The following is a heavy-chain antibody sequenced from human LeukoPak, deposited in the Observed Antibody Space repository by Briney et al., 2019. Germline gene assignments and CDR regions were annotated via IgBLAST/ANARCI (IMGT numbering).Heavy chain of an antibody. D-gene: IGHD3-10*01. V-gene: IGHV1-18*01. Sequence: ASVKVSCKASGYTFTSYGISWVRQAPGQGLEWMGWISAYNGNTNYAQKLQGRVTMTTDTSTSTAYMELRSLRSDDTAVYYCARDYYYGSGSYYNDLYYYHYYGMDVWGQGTTVTVSS. CDR3: ARDYYYGSGSYYNDLYYYHYYGMDV. J-gene: IGHJ6*02. CDR2: ISAYNGNT. CDR1: GYTFTSYG.